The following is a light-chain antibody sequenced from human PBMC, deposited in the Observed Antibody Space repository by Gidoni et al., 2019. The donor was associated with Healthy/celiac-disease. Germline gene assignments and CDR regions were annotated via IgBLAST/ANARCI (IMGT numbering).Light chain of an antibody. CDR1: SSDVGGYNY. CDR3: SSYTSNRGV. CDR2: EVS. V-gene: IGLV2-14*01. Sequence: QSALTQPASVSGSPGQSITISCTGTSSDVGGYNYVSWYQQHPGKAPKLMIYEVSNRPSGVPDRFSGSKSGNTASLTISGLQTEDEADYYCSSYTSNRGVFGTGTKVTVL. J-gene: IGLJ1*01.